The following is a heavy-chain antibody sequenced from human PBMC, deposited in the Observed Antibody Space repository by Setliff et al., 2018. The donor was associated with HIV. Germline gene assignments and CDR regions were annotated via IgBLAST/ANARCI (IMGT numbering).Heavy chain of an antibody. CDR3: AREHGTSSLKD. V-gene: IGHV1-46*01. CDR2: INPSNDAT. Sequence: GASVKVSCKTPGYMFIAYGMSWVRRAPGQGLEWMGIINPSNDATTYAQKFKGRVTMASDTSTSTVYMELRTLRSEDTAVYYCAREHGTSSLKDWGQGTLVTVSS. J-gene: IGHJ4*02. CDR1: GYMFIAYG. D-gene: IGHD6-6*01.